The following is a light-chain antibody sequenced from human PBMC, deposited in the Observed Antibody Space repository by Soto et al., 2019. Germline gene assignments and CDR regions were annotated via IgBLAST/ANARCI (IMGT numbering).Light chain of an antibody. J-gene: IGLJ1*01. Sequence: QSVLTQPPSASGSPGQSVTISCTGTSSDVGAFDYVSWYQQYPGEAPKLLVYDVNKRPSGVPDRFSGSKSGNTASLTVSGLQAEDEADFYCSSYEGNNIFVFGTGTKATVL. CDR1: SSDVGAFDY. CDR3: SSYEGNNIFV. V-gene: IGLV2-8*01. CDR2: DVN.